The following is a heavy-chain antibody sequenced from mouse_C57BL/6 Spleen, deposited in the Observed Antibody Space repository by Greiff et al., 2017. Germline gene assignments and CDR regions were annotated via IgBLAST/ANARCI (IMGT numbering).Heavy chain of an antibody. CDR3: ARGYYDYEDYAMDY. Sequence: EVQLVESEGGLVQPGSSMKLSCTASGFTFSDYYMAWVRQVPEKGLEWVANINYDGSSTYYLDSLKSRFIISRDNAKNILYLQMSSLKSEDTATYYCARGYYDYEDYAMDYWGQGTSVTVSS. J-gene: IGHJ4*01. D-gene: IGHD2-4*01. CDR2: INYDGSST. CDR1: GFTFSDYY. V-gene: IGHV5-16*01.